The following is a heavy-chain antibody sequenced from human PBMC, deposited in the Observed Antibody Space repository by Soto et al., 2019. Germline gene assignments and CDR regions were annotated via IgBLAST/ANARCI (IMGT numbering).Heavy chain of an antibody. Sequence: ESRPTLVNPTQTLTLNCTFSGFSLSTSGVGVGWIRQPPGKALEWLALIYWDDDKRYSPSLKSRLTITKDTSKNQVVLTMTNMDPVDTATYYCAHRPKRGSIAARSDAFDIWGQGTMVTVSS. D-gene: IGHD6-6*01. CDR3: AHRPKRGSIAARSDAFDI. V-gene: IGHV2-5*02. J-gene: IGHJ3*02. CDR1: GFSLSTSGVG. CDR2: IYWDDDK.